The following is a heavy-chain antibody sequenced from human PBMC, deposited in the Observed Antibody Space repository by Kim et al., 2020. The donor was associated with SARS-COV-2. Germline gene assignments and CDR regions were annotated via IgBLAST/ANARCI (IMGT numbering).Heavy chain of an antibody. V-gene: IGHV1-46*01. CDR1: GYTFSSYN. Sequence: ASVKVSCKASGYTFSSYNMHWVRQAPGQGLEWMGLFNPVSGSTFYAQKFQGRVTMTRDTSTSTAYMELSSLRSEDTAVYYCAREGSWGYDCYSFHSWG. CDR3: AREGSWGYDCYSFHS. J-gene: IGHJ5*01. D-gene: IGHD2-21*02. CDR2: FNPVSGST.